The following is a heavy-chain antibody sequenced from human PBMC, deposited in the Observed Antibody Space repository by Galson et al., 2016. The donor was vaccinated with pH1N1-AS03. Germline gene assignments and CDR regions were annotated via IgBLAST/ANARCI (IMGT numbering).Heavy chain of an antibody. CDR1: SASISSYY. D-gene: IGHD2-21*02. J-gene: IGHJ2*01. CDR2: IYYSGST. CDR3: ARLVVLTALRDAWYFDL. V-gene: IGHV4-59*08. Sequence: ETLSLTCTFSSASISSYYLSWIRQPPGKGLEWIGYIYYSGSTNYNPSLKSRVTISIDTSKNQFSLKLSSVTAADTAVYYCARLVVLTALRDAWYFDLWGRGTLVTVSS.